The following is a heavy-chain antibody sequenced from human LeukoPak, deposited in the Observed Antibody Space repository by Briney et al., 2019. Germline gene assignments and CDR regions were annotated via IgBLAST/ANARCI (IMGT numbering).Heavy chain of an antibody. J-gene: IGHJ5*02. D-gene: IGHD6-13*01. CDR1: GYTFTGYY. V-gene: IGHV1-2*02. Sequence: ASVRVSCRASGYTFTGYYMNWVRQAPGQGLEWMGWINPNSGRTNYAQNFQGRVTMTRDPSISTAYMELSGLTSNDTAVYYCARTREYSSSWYFPPFDPWGQGTLVTVSS. CDR3: ARTREYSSSWYFPPFDP. CDR2: INPNSGRT.